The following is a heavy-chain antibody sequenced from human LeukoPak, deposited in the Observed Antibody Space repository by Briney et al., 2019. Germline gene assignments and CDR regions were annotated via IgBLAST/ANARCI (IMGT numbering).Heavy chain of an antibody. CDR1: GGSFSGYY. CDR3: AMTTVTTGRSSFDI. V-gene: IGHV4-34*01. Sequence: SETLSLTCVVYGGSFSGYYWSWIRQPPGKGLEWIGEINHSGSADYNPSLKSRVTISVDTSKNHFSLKLSSVTAADTAVYYCAMTTVTTGRSSFDIWAQGTMVTVSS. J-gene: IGHJ3*02. D-gene: IGHD4-17*01. CDR2: INHSGSA.